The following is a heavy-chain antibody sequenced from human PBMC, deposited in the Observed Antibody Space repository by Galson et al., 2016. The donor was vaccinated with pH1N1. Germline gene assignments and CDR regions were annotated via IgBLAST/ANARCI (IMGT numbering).Heavy chain of an antibody. CDR2: ISSSGST. Sequence: LSLTCTVSGGSISDYYLNWIRQPAGKGLEYIGRISSSGSTNYNPSLKSRVIMSVDMAKNQFSLNLNSVTAADTAVYYCARSTVTTFSALWGRGTLVTVSS. D-gene: IGHD4-17*01. V-gene: IGHV4-4*07. J-gene: IGHJ2*01. CDR3: ARSTVTTFSAL. CDR1: GGSISDYY.